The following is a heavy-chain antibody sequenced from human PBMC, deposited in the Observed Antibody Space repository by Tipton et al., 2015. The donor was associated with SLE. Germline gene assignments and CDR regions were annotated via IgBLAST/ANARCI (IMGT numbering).Heavy chain of an antibody. CDR3: ARASGRGKYCSGGSCYLDY. Sequence: TLSLTCAVYGGSFSGYYWSWIRQPPGKGLEWIGEINHSGSTNYNPSLKSRVTISVDTSKNQFSLKLSSVTAADTAVYYCARASGRGKYCSGGSCYLDYWGQGTLVTVSS. D-gene: IGHD2-15*01. CDR1: GGSFSGYY. J-gene: IGHJ4*02. V-gene: IGHV4-34*01. CDR2: INHSGST.